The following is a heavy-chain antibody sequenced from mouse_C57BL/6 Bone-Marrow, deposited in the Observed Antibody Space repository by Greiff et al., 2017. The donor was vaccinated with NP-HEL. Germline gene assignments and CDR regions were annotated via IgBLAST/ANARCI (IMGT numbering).Heavy chain of an antibody. J-gene: IGHJ3*01. Sequence: EVHLVESGGDLVKPGGSLKLSCAASGFTFSSYGMSWVRQTPDKRLEWVATISSGGSYTYYPDSVKGRFTISRGNAKNTLYLKMSRLKSEDTAMYYCARPHYYGSSRDWFAYWGQGTLVTVSA. CDR3: ARPHYYGSSRDWFAY. CDR1: GFTFSSYG. V-gene: IGHV5-6*01. D-gene: IGHD1-1*01. CDR2: ISSGGSYT.